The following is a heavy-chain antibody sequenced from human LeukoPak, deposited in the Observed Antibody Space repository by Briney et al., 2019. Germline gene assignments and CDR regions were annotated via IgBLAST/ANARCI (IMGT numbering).Heavy chain of an antibody. CDR1: GFTFSSYE. D-gene: IGHD6-19*01. J-gene: IGHJ4*02. CDR2: ISSSSSTM. Sequence: GGSLRLSCAASGFTFSSYEMIWVRQAPGKGLEWVSHISSSSSTMNYADSVKGRFTISRDNGKNSQYLQMNSLRAEDTAVYYCARSSGWYRIDYWGQGTLVTVSS. CDR3: ARSSGWYRIDY. V-gene: IGHV3-48*03.